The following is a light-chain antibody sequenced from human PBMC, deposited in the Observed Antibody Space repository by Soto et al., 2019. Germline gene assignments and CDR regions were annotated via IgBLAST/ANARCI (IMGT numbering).Light chain of an antibody. CDR2: DVS. J-gene: IGLJ1*01. CDR3: CSYAGSLTV. CDR1: SSDVGGYNY. Sequence: QSVLTQPRSVSGSPGQSVTISCTGTSSDVGGYNYVSWYQQYPGKAPKLMIYDVSKRPSGVPDRFSGSKSGNTASLTISGLQAEDEADYYCCSYAGSLTVFGSGTKVTVL. V-gene: IGLV2-11*01.